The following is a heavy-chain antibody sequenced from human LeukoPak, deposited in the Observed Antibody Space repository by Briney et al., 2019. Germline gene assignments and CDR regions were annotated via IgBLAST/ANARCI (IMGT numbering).Heavy chain of an antibody. Sequence: GASVKVSCKASGYTFTDYYIHWVRQAPGQGLEWMGRINPNSGGTNYAQKFQGRVTRTRDTSIGTAYMELSRLRSDDTAVYYCARDACSIGVCNDYFDYWGQGTLVTVSS. V-gene: IGHV1-2*06. CDR3: ARDACSIGVCNDYFDY. D-gene: IGHD2-8*01. CDR2: INPNSGGT. CDR1: GYTFTDYY. J-gene: IGHJ4*02.